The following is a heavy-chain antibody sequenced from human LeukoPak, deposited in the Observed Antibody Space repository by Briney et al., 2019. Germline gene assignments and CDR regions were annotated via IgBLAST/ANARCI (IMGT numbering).Heavy chain of an antibody. CDR1: EFTVSSNY. CDR2: ISSSGSTT. Sequence: GGSLRLSCAASEFTVSSNYMSWVRQAPGKGLEWVSYISSSGSTTYYADSVKGRFTISRDNAKNSLYLQMNSLRVEDTAVYYCARVSEIAAAGTVDYWGQGTLVTVSS. J-gene: IGHJ4*02. D-gene: IGHD6-13*01. V-gene: IGHV3-11*04. CDR3: ARVSEIAAAGTVDY.